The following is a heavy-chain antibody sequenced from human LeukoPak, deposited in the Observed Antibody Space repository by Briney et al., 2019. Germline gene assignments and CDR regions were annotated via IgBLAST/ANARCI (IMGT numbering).Heavy chain of an antibody. CDR2: IYYSGST. CDR1: GGSISSYY. CDR3: ERGGWSEFDY. Sequence: KSSETLSLTCTVSGGSISSYYWSWIRQPPGKGLEWIGYIYYSGSTNYNPSLKSRVTISVDTSKNQFSLKLSSVTAADTAVYYCERGGWSEFDYWGQGTLVAVSS. D-gene: IGHD1-1*01. J-gene: IGHJ4*02. V-gene: IGHV4-59*01.